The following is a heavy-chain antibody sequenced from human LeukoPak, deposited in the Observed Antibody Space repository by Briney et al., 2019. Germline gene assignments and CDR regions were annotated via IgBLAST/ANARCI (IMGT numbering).Heavy chain of an antibody. CDR2: ISSSGSTI. CDR1: GFTFSDYY. J-gene: IGHJ1*01. Sequence: GGSLRLSCAASGFTFSDYYMTWIRQAPGKGLEWISYISSSGSTIYYAASVKGRFTISRDNAKNSLYLQMNSLRAEDTAVYYCARGEYCSSASCYEYFQHWGQGALVTVSS. D-gene: IGHD2-2*01. V-gene: IGHV3-11*04. CDR3: ARGEYCSSASCYEYFQH.